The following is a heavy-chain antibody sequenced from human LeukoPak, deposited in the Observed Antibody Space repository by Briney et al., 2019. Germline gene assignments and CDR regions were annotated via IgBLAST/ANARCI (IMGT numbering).Heavy chain of an antibody. CDR2: ISGSGGST. Sequence: PGGSLRLSCAASGFTFSSYAMSWVRQAPGKGLEWVSAISGSGGSTYYADSVKGRFTISRDNSKNTLYLQMNSLRAEDTAVYYCAKGSCSSTSCQEFDYWGQGTLVTVSS. D-gene: IGHD2-2*01. J-gene: IGHJ4*02. CDR3: AKGSCSSTSCQEFDY. V-gene: IGHV3-23*01. CDR1: GFTFSSYA.